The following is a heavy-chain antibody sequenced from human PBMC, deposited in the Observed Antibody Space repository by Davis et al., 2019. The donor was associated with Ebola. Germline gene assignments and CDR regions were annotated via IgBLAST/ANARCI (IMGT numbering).Heavy chain of an antibody. D-gene: IGHD5-24*01. CDR3: ARVSVWGDGYTPGFDY. CDR2: ISAYNGNT. V-gene: IGHV1-18*04. Sequence: AASVKVSCKASGYTFTSYGISWVRQAPGQGLEWMGWISAYNGNTNYAQKFQGRVTMTRDTSTSTVYMELSSLRSEDTAVYYCARVSVWGDGYTPGFDYWGQGTLVTVSS. J-gene: IGHJ4*02. CDR1: GYTFTSYG.